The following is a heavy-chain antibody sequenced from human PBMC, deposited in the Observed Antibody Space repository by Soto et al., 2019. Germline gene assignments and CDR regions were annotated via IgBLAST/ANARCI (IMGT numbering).Heavy chain of an antibody. CDR3: ERELGGGGDY. CDR1: GYTFTSYG. V-gene: IGHV1-18*01. Sequence: QVQLVQSGAEVKKPGASVKVSCKASGYTFTSYGISWVRQAPGQGLEWMGWISAYHGNTNHAQKPQGRDTMTTSTSTCTAYMELRSLRSDDTAVYYCERELGGGGDYWGQGTLVTVSS. D-gene: IGHD3-16*01. J-gene: IGHJ4*02. CDR2: ISAYHGNT.